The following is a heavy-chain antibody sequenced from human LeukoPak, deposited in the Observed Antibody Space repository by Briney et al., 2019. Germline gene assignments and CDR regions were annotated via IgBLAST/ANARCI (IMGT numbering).Heavy chain of an antibody. J-gene: IGHJ4*02. CDR2: IIPIFGTA. CDR1: GYTFTSYA. D-gene: IGHD3-22*01. V-gene: IGHV1-69*13. CDR3: ARLSGYYDSSGSDPNYFDY. Sequence: SVKVSCKASGYTFTSYAMNWVRQAPGQGLEWMGGIIPIFGTANYAQKFQGRVTITADESTSTAYMELSSLRSEDTAVYYCARLSGYYDSSGSDPNYFDYWGQGTLVTVSS.